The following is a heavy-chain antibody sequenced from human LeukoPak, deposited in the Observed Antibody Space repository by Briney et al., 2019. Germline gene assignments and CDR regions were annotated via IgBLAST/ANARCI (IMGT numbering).Heavy chain of an antibody. CDR2: IWYDGSNK. V-gene: IGHV3-33*06. CDR3: AKDYAAGGFGELFL. Sequence: PGGSLRLSCAASGFTFSSYGMHWVRHAPGTGLEWVAVIWYDGSNKYYADSVNGRFTISRDNSKNTLYLQMNSLRAEDTAVYYCAKDYAAGGFGELFLWGQGTLVTVSS. J-gene: IGHJ4*02. CDR1: GFTFSSYG. D-gene: IGHD3-10*01.